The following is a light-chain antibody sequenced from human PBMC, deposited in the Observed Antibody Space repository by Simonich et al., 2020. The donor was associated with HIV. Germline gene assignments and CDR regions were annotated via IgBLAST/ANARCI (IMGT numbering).Light chain of an antibody. CDR1: SGSIASNY. Sequence: TITSTRSSGSIASNYVQWYQQRTGSAHTTVIYGDTQRPSGVPDRFSGSKSGNTASLTVSGLQAEDEADYYCSSYAGSNNLVFGGGTKLTVV. CDR2: GDT. J-gene: IGLJ2*01. V-gene: IGLV6-57*03. CDR3: SSYAGSNNLV.